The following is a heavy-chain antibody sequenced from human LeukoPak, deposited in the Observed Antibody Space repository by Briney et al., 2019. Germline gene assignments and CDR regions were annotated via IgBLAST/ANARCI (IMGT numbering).Heavy chain of an antibody. CDR1: GFTFCSYS. D-gene: IGHD6-13*01. Sequence: GGSLRLSCAASGFTFCSYSMNWVCQAPAKGLEWVSPISSSSSYIYYADSVKGGFTISRDNAKNSLYLQMNSLRAEDTGVNYCAASDSSSWYGGQGTLFTVSS. CDR3: AASDSSSWY. CDR2: ISSSSSYI. V-gene: IGHV3-21*01. J-gene: IGHJ4*02.